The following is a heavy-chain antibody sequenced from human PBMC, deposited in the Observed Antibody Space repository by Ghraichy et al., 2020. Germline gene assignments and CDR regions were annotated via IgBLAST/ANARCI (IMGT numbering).Heavy chain of an antibody. V-gene: IGHV4-39*01. Sequence: SETLSLTCTVSGGSISSSSYYWGWIRQPPGKGLEWIGSIYYSGSTYYNPSLKSRVTISVDTSKNQFSLKLSSVTAADTAVYYCARSESAMVLIFDYWGQGTLVTVSS. D-gene: IGHD5-18*01. CDR2: IYYSGST. J-gene: IGHJ4*02. CDR1: GGSISSSSYY. CDR3: ARSESAMVLIFDY.